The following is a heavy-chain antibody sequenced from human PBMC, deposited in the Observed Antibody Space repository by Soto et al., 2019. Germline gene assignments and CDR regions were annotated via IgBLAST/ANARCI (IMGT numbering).Heavy chain of an antibody. J-gene: IGHJ6*02. CDR3: AIGRYDYSNKNYYYYYGMYV. CDR1: GYTFTGYY. D-gene: IGHD4-4*01. Sequence: GASVKVSCKASGYTFTGYYMHWVRQAPGQGLEWMGWINPNSGGTNYAQKFQGWVTMTRDTSISTAYMELSRLRSDDTAVYYCAIGRYDYSNKNYYYYYGMYVWGQGTTVTVSS. CDR2: INPNSGGT. V-gene: IGHV1-2*04.